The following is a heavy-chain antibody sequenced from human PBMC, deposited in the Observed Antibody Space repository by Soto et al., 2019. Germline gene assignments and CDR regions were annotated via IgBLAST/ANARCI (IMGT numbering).Heavy chain of an antibody. CDR1: GFTFSSYA. V-gene: IGHV3-23*01. CDR2: ISGSGGST. J-gene: IGHJ4*02. Sequence: EVQLLESGGGLVQPGGSLRLSCAASGFTFSSYAMRWVRQAPGKGLEWVSAISGSGGSTYYADSVKGRFTIARDNSKNTLYLQMNSLKAEETAVYYCARAGKYSMSYYFDYWGQGNLVTVAS. D-gene: IGHD6-6*01. CDR3: ARAGKYSMSYYFDY.